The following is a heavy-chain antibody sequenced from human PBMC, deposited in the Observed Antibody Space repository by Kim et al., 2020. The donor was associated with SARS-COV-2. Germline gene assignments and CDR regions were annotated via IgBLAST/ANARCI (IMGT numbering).Heavy chain of an antibody. Sequence: SETLSLTCTVSGGSIRNYYWSWIRQSAGKGLEWIGYVYSSGSTSYNPSLQRRVTISVDRSKNQISLKLRSVTGADTAVYYCARSDDILTGYAFDFWAQGT. V-gene: IGHV4-59*01. CDR1: GGSIRNYY. J-gene: IGHJ4*02. CDR2: VYSSGST. CDR3: ARSDDILTGYAFDF. D-gene: IGHD3-9*01.